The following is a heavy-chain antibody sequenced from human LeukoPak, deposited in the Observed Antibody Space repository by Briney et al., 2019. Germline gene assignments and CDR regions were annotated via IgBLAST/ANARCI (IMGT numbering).Heavy chain of an antibody. Sequence: SQTLSLTCTVSGGSISSGDYYWSWIRQPPGTGLEWIGYIYYSGSTYYNPSLKSRVTISVDTSKNQFSLKLSSVTAADTAVYYCARVVPTIVVVPAAPFDPWGQGTLVTVSS. CDR1: GGSISSGDYY. V-gene: IGHV4-30-4*01. D-gene: IGHD2-2*01. CDR3: ARVVPTIVVVPAAPFDP. J-gene: IGHJ5*02. CDR2: IYYSGST.